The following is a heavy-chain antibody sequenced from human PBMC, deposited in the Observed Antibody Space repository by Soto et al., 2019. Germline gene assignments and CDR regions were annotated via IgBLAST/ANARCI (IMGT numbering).Heavy chain of an antibody. D-gene: IGHD1-1*01. V-gene: IGHV3-66*01. J-gene: IGHJ4*02. CDR3: ARDGTYNWV. CDR1: GFTVSNNS. Sequence: EVQLVESGGGLVQPGGSLRLSCAASGFTVSNNSIRWVRQAPGKXLEWVSLIYSGGATYYADSVKGXFXXXXXXXKNTLYLQMNSLRAEDTAVYYCARDGTYNWVGGQGILVTVSS. CDR2: IYSGGAT.